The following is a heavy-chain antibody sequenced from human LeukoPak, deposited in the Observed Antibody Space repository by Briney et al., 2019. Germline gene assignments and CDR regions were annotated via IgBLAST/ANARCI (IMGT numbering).Heavy chain of an antibody. Sequence: SETLSLTCTVSGGSISSYYWSWIRQPAGKGLEWIGRIYTSGSTNYNPSLKSRVTMSVDTSKNQFSLKLSSVTAADTAVYYCARVSVTMVRGVIIRDAFDIWGQGTMVTVSS. CDR3: ARVSVTMVRGVIIRDAFDI. D-gene: IGHD3-10*01. CDR2: IYTSGST. J-gene: IGHJ3*02. V-gene: IGHV4-4*07. CDR1: GGSISSYY.